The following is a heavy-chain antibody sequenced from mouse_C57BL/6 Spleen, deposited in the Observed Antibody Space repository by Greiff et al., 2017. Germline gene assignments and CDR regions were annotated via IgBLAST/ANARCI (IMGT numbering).Heavy chain of an antibody. CDR1: GFTFSSYA. CDR3: TRDQRDSNSYFDV. J-gene: IGHJ1*03. Sequence: EVMLVESGEGLVKPGGSLKLSCAASGFTFSSYAMSWVRQTPEKRLEWVAYISSGGDYIYYADTVKGRFTISRDNARNTLYLQMSSLKSEDTAMYYCTRDQRDSNSYFDVWGTGTTVTVSS. CDR2: ISSGGDYI. D-gene: IGHD2-5*01. V-gene: IGHV5-9-1*02.